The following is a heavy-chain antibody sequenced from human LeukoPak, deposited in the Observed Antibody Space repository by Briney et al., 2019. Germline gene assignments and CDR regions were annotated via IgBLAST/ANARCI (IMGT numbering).Heavy chain of an antibody. J-gene: IGHJ4*02. V-gene: IGHV4-34*01. CDR1: GGSFSGYY. CDR2: INHSGST. D-gene: IGHD3-9*01. Sequence: PSETLSLTCAVYGGSFSGYYWSWIRQPPGKGLEWIGEINHSGSTNYNPSLKSRVTISVDTSKNQFSLKLSSVTAADTAVYYCARGVLRYFGHWNDDSDFDYWGQGTLVTVSS. CDR3: ARGVLRYFGHWNDDSDFDY.